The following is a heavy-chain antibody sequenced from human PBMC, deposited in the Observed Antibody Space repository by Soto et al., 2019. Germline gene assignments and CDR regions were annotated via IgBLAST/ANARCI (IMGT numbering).Heavy chain of an antibody. Sequence: GGSLRLSCAASGFTFSSYSMNWVRQAPGKGLEWVSSISSSSSYIYYADSVKGRFTISRDNAKNSLYLQMNSLRAEDTAVYYCARAGATGYYFDYWGQGTLVTVSS. J-gene: IGHJ4*02. V-gene: IGHV3-21*01. CDR3: ARAGATGYYFDY. CDR1: GFTFSSYS. CDR2: ISSSSSYI. D-gene: IGHD1-26*01.